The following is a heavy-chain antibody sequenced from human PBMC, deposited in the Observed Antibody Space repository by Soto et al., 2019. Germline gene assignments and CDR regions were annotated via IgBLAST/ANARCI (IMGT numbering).Heavy chain of an antibody. J-gene: IGHJ6*02. V-gene: IGHV3-23*01. CDR1: GFTFSSFA. Sequence: GGSLRLSCAASGFTFSSFAMSWVRQAPGKGLEWVSAISGSGGSTYYADSVKGRFTISRDNSKNTLYLQMNSLRAEDTAVYYCAKFQGGFGESYYYYGMDVWGQGTTVTVSS. CDR3: AKFQGGFGESYYYYGMDV. CDR2: ISGSGGST. D-gene: IGHD3-10*01.